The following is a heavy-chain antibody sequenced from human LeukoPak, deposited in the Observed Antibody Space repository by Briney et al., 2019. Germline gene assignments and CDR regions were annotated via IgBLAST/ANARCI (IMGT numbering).Heavy chain of an antibody. Sequence: GGSLGLSCAASGFTSDDYAMHWVRQAPGKGLEWVSLISGDGGSTYYADSVKGRFTISRDNSKNSLYLQMNSLRTEDTALYYCAKDMSYYYDSSGYFETPGYWGQGTLVTVSS. D-gene: IGHD3-22*01. CDR1: GFTSDDYA. J-gene: IGHJ4*02. V-gene: IGHV3-43*02. CDR3: AKDMSYYYDSSGYFETPGY. CDR2: ISGDGGST.